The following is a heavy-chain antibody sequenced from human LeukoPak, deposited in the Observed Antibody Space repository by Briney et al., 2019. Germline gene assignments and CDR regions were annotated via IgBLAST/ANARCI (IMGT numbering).Heavy chain of an antibody. Sequence: SETLSLTCTVSGGSISSYYWSWIRRPPGKGLEWIGYIYYSGSTNYNPSLKSRVTISVDTSKNQFSLKLSSVTAADTAVYYCARHFIARVAVAGNWFDPWGQGTLVTVSS. CDR2: IYYSGST. V-gene: IGHV4-59*08. D-gene: IGHD6-19*01. CDR1: GGSISSYY. CDR3: ARHFIARVAVAGNWFDP. J-gene: IGHJ5*02.